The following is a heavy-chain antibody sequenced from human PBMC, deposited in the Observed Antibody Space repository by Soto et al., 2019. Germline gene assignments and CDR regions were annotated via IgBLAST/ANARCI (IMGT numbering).Heavy chain of an antibody. J-gene: IGHJ5*02. V-gene: IGHV3-23*01. D-gene: IGHD2-21*02. CDR1: GLTFSSYA. CDR3: AKDRSGDTGGRVRFDP. CDR2: ISGSGSST. Sequence: TGGSLRLSCAASGLTFSSYAMIWVGQAPGKGLEWVSAISGSGSSTYYADSVKGRFTISRDNSKNTLYLQMNSLRAEDTAVYFCAKDRSGDTGGRVRFDPWGQGTLVTVSS.